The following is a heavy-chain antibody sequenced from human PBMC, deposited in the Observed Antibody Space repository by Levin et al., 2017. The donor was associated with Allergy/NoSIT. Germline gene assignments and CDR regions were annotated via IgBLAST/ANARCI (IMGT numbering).Heavy chain of an antibody. CDR3: VRTSMGQYYFDY. D-gene: IGHD2-8*01. CDR2: IYPGDSYT. CDR1: GYNFSNYW. V-gene: IGHV5-51*01. J-gene: IGHJ4*02. Sequence: GESLKISCKGSGYNFSNYWVGWVRQMSGKGLEWMGIIYPGDSYTRYSPSFQGQVTFSADKSISTAYLQWSSLKASDTAMYYCVRTSMGQYYFDYWGQGTLVTVSS.